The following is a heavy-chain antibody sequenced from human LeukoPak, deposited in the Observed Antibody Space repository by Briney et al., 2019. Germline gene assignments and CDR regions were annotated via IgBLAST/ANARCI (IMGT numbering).Heavy chain of an antibody. CDR1: GGSISSSNW. V-gene: IGHV4-4*02. Sequence: SETLSLTCAVSGGSISSSNWWSWVRQPPGKGLEWIGQIYHSGSTNYNPSLKSRVTISVDTSKNQFSLKLSSVTAADTAVYYCARAKQGYSSSSGYYYAMDVWGQGTTVTVSS. J-gene: IGHJ6*02. CDR3: ARAKQGYSSSSGYYYAMDV. D-gene: IGHD6-6*01. CDR2: IYHSGST.